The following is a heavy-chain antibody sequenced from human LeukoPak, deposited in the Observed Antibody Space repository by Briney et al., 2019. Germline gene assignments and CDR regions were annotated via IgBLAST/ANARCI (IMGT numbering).Heavy chain of an antibody. V-gene: IGHV4-4*09. D-gene: IGHD6-19*01. J-gene: IGHJ3*02. Sequence: SETLSLTCTVSGGSISSYCWSWIRQPPGKGLEWIGNIYTSGNTNYNPSLKSRVAISVDTSKNQFSLKLNSVTAADTAVYYCARPYSSGWSGAFDIWGQGTMVTVSS. CDR3: ARPYSSGWSGAFDI. CDR1: GGSISSYC. CDR2: IYTSGNT.